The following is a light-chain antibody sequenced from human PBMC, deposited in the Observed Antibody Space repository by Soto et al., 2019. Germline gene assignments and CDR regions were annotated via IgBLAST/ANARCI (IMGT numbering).Light chain of an antibody. CDR3: QQYNNWPRT. V-gene: IGKV3-15*01. Sequence: EIVMTHSPATLSVSPGERATLSCRASQSVSSNLAWYQQNPGQAPRLLIYGASTRATGIPDRFSGSGSGTEFTLTISSLQSEDFAVYYCQQYNNWPRTFGQGTKV. CDR1: QSVSSN. CDR2: GAS. J-gene: IGKJ1*01.